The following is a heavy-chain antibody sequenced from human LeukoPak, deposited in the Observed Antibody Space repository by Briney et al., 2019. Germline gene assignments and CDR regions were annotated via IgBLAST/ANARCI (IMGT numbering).Heavy chain of an antibody. CDR3: ARRSPNFYFDY. J-gene: IGHJ4*02. CDR2: ISSSNNYI. CDR1: GFTFSNYN. V-gene: IGHV3-21*04. Sequence: GGSLRLSCAASGFTFSNYNMNWVRQAPGKGLEWVSSISSSNNYIYYADSVKGRFTISRDNAKNSLYLQMNSLRAEDTAVYYCARRSPNFYFDYWGQGTPVTVSS.